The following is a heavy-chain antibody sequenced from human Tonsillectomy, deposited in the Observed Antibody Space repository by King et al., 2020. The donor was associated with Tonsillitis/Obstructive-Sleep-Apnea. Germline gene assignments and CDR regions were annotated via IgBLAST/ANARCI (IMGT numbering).Heavy chain of an antibody. CDR1: GFTVSSNY. D-gene: IGHD3-3*01. J-gene: IGHJ6*03. V-gene: IGHV3-66*01. CDR3: ARCDFWSGYYMDV. Sequence: VQLVESGGGLVQPGGSLRLSCAASGFTVSSNYMSWVRQAPGKGREWVSLIFRGGSTYYADSVKGRFTISRDNSKNTLDLQMNSLRAEDTAVYYCARCDFWSGYYMDVWGKGTTVTVSS. CDR2: IFRGGST.